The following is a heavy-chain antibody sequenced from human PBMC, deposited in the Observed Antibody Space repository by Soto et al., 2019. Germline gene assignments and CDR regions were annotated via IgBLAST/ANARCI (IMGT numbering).Heavy chain of an antibody. J-gene: IGHJ4*02. CDR3: ATSFRYFDN. CDR1: GSISTTTP. V-gene: IGHV3-23*01. Sequence: PGGSLSLSCAASGSISTTTPLSWVRQAPGKGLEWVSTISGRGTNTYYADSVKGRLIISRDNLKNTVNLQMNGLGVEDTAIYYCATSFRYFDNWGQGTRVTVSS. CDR2: ISGRGTNT.